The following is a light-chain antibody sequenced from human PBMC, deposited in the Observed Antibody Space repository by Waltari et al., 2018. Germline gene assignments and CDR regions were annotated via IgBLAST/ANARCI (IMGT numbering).Light chain of an antibody. V-gene: IGKV1-5*03. CDR2: MAS. J-gene: IGKJ2*01. Sequence: DIQMTQSPSTLSASVGHRVTISCRGSQSVGTWLAWYQQKPGKAPKPLIYMASSLDSGVPSRFSGSGSGTDFTLTISSLQPDDFATYSCQQYSSFSTFGQGTKV. CDR3: QQYSSFST. CDR1: QSVGTW.